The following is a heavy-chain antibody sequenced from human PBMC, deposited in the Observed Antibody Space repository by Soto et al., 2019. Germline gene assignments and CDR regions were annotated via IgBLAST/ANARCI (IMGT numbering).Heavy chain of an antibody. Sequence: PSETLSLTCAVYGGSFSGYYWSWIRQPPGKGLEWIGEINHSGSTNYNPSLKSRVTISVDTSKNQFSLKLSSVTAADTAVYYCARGRITMVRGVIITSVWFDPWGQGTLVTVSS. V-gene: IGHV4-34*01. CDR3: ARGRITMVRGVIITSVWFDP. J-gene: IGHJ5*02. D-gene: IGHD3-10*01. CDR2: INHSGST. CDR1: GGSFSGYY.